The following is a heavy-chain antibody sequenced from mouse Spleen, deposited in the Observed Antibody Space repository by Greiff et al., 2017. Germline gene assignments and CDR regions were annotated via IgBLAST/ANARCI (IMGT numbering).Heavy chain of an antibody. J-gene: IGHJ4*01. V-gene: IGHV3-5*02. Sequence: EVQLQQSGPGLVKPSQTVSLTCTVTGISITTGNYRWSWIRQFPGNKLEWIGYIYYSGTITYNPSLTSRTTITRDTSKNQFFLEMNSLTAEDTATYYCARSYYDYAMDYWGQGTSVTVSS. D-gene: IGHD2-10*01. CDR1: GISITTGNYR. CDR2: IYYSGTI. CDR3: ARSYYDYAMDY.